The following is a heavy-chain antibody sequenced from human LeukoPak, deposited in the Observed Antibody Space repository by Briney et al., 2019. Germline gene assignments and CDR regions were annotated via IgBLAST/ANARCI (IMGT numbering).Heavy chain of an antibody. Sequence: PSETLSLTCTVSGGSISSYYWSWIRQLPGKGLEWVGYIYYSGSTNYNPSLKSRVTISVDTSKNQFSLKLSSVTAADTAVYYCARGVYGDFLDYWGQGTLVTVSS. J-gene: IGHJ4*02. CDR2: IYYSGST. V-gene: IGHV4-59*01. CDR3: ARGVYGDFLDY. CDR1: GGSISSYY. D-gene: IGHD4-17*01.